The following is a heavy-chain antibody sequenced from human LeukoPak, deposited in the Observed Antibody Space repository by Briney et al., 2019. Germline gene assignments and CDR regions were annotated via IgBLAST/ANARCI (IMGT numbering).Heavy chain of an antibody. D-gene: IGHD3-9*01. CDR2: MNPNSGNT. Sequence: ASAKVSCKASGYTFTSYDINWVRQATGQGLEGMGWMNPNSGNTGYAQKFQGRVTMTRNTSISTAYMELSSLRSEDTAVYYCARGRRYFDWLSSWGQGTMVTVSS. J-gene: IGHJ3*01. V-gene: IGHV1-8*01. CDR1: GYTFTSYD. CDR3: ARGRRYFDWLSS.